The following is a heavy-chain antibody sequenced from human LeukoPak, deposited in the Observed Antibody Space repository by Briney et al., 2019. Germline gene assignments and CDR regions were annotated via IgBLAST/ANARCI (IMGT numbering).Heavy chain of an antibody. CDR3: ARVEYSSSWYGVNWFDP. J-gene: IGHJ5*02. CDR2: ISSSGSNI. Sequence: GGSLRLSCAASGFTFSSYEMKWVRDAPGKGLEWVSYISSSGSNIYYADSVKGRFTISRDNAKNSLYLQMNSLRAEDTAVYYCARVEYSSSWYGVNWFDPWGQGTLVTVSS. CDR1: GFTFSSYE. D-gene: IGHD6-13*01. V-gene: IGHV3-48*03.